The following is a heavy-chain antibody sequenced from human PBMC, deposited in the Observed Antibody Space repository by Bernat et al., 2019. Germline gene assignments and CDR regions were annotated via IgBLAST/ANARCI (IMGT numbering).Heavy chain of an antibody. D-gene: IGHD6-19*01. Sequence: QLQLVESGGGVVQPGRSLRLSCAASGFTFSSYAIHWVRQAPGKGLEWVAVISYDGSNKYYADSVKGRFTISRDNSKNTLYLQMNSLRAEDTAVYYCARDGIAVAGTGYFDYWGQGTLVTVSS. CDR1: GFTFSSYA. CDR3: ARDGIAVAGTGYFDY. CDR2: ISYDGSNK. V-gene: IGHV3-30*01. J-gene: IGHJ4*02.